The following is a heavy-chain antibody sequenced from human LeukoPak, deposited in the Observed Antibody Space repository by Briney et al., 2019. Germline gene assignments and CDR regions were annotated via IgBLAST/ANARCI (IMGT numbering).Heavy chain of an antibody. CDR3: ARDYGGNSTPDY. CDR2: ISSSRNYT. J-gene: IGHJ4*02. V-gene: IGHV3-11*05. D-gene: IGHD4-23*01. Sequence: GGSLRLSCAASGFTFRDYYMSWIRQAPGKGLEWVSYISSSRNYTNYADSVKGRFTISRDNAKNSLYLQMNSLRAEDTAVYYCARDYGGNSTPDYWGQGTLVTVSS. CDR1: GFTFRDYY.